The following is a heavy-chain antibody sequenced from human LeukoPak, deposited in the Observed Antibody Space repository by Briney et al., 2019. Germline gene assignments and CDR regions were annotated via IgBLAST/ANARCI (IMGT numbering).Heavy chain of an antibody. V-gene: IGHV3-30*02. CDR2: IRFDGSNVGSNV. J-gene: IGHJ4*02. D-gene: IGHD6-13*01. Sequence: GGSLRLSCATSGFTFSTYGMHWVRQAPGKGLEWVAFIRFDGSNVGSNVYYADSVKGRFTISRDNSKNTLYLQMNSLRAEDTAVYSCARGYEQELGFDYWGQGTLVTVSS. CDR3: ARGYEQELGFDY. CDR1: GFTFSTYG.